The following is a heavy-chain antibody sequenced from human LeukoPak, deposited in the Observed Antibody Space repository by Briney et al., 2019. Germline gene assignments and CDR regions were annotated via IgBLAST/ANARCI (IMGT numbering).Heavy chain of an antibody. CDR2: IYPDGNQK. CDR3: AKDWSGDYNWSDP. J-gene: IGHJ5*02. V-gene: IGHV3-30*02. Sequence: GGSLRLSCAASGFIFPTYGMHWVRQAPGKGLEWVACIYPDGNQKDYADSVKGRVIISRDNFLFLQMNSLRPEDTAVYYCAKDWSGDYNWSDPWGQGTLVTVSS. D-gene: IGHD3-3*01. CDR1: GFIFPTYG.